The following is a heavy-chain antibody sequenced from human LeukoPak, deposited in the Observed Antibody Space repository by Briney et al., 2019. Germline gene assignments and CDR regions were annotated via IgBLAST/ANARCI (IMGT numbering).Heavy chain of an antibody. D-gene: IGHD3-22*01. Sequence: SETLSLTCTVSGGSISSYYWSWIRQPPGKGLEWIGYIYYSGSTNYNPSLKSRVTISVDTSKNQFSLKLSSVTAADTAVYYCARAQMVYYDSSGATYYGMDVWGQGTTVTVSS. J-gene: IGHJ6*02. CDR2: IYYSGST. CDR3: ARAQMVYYDSSGATYYGMDV. CDR1: GGSISSYY. V-gene: IGHV4-59*01.